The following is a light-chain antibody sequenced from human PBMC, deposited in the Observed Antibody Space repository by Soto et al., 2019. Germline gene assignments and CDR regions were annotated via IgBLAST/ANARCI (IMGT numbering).Light chain of an antibody. CDR2: DVS. CDR3: SSYTTSSTHVV. J-gene: IGLJ2*01. CDR1: SSDVGGYNY. Sequence: QSALTQSASVSGSPGQSITISCTGTSSDVGGYNYISWYQHHPGKAPKLMIYDVSNRPSGVSNRFSASKSGNTASLTISGLQAEDEADYYCSSYTTSSTHVVFGGGTQLTVL. V-gene: IGLV2-14*03.